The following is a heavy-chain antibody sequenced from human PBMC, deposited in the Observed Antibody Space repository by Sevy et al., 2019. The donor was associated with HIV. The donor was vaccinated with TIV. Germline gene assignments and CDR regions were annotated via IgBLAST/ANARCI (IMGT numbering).Heavy chain of an antibody. CDR3: VRADPDQHFDS. V-gene: IGHV1-46*01. CDR2: VDPSAGNT. CDR1: GDTFTNNY. Sequence: ASVKVSCKASGDTFTNNYIHWVRQAPGQVLEWIGMVDPSAGNTTYAQKFQGRVTMTRDTSTSILYMDLSSLRSEDTAVYYCVRADPDQHFDSWGQGTLVTVSS. J-gene: IGHJ4*02.